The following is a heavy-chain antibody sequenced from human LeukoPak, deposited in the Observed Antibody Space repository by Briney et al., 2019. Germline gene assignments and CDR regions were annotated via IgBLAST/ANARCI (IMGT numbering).Heavy chain of an antibody. Sequence: PGGSLSLSCAASGFTFSSYGMHWVRQAPGKGLEWVAVISYDGSNKYYADSVKGRFTISRDNSKNTLYLQMNSLRAEDTAVYYCANSPGGSDYWGQGTLVTVSS. CDR2: ISYDGSNK. D-gene: IGHD3-10*01. CDR1: GFTFSSYG. CDR3: ANSPGGSDY. J-gene: IGHJ4*02. V-gene: IGHV3-30*18.